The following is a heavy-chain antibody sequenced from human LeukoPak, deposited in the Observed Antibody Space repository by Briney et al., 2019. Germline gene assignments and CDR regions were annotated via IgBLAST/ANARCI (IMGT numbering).Heavy chain of an antibody. V-gene: IGHV1-18*04. CDR2: ISAYNGNT. Sequence: ALVKVSCKASGYTFTSYGISWVRQAPGQGLEWMGWISAYNGNTNYAQKLQGRVTMTTDTSTSTAYMELRSLRSDDTAVYYCARKQWLATYYYYGMDVWGKGTTVTVSS. D-gene: IGHD6-19*01. CDR1: GYTFTSYG. CDR3: ARKQWLATYYYYGMDV. J-gene: IGHJ6*04.